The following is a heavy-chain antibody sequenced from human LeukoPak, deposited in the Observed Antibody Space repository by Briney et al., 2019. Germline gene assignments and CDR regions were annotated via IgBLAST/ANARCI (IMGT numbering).Heavy chain of an antibody. CDR2: IRYSGKT. V-gene: IGHV4-39*01. D-gene: IGHD3-22*01. CDR3: ARHYYDSSGSAYYSDY. Sequence: PSETLSLTCTVSGGSISSSSSYWGWIRQPPGKGLVWIGSIRYSGKTYYNPSLKSRVTMSVDTSKNQFSLRLSSVTAADTAVYSCARHYYDSSGSAYYSDYWGQGTLVTVSS. CDR1: GGSISSSSSY. J-gene: IGHJ4*02.